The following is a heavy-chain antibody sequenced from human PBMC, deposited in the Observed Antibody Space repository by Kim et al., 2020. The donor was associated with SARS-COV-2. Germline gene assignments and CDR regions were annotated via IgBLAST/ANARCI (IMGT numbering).Heavy chain of an antibody. D-gene: IGHD6-13*01. CDR1: GGSVSSGSYY. Sequence: SETLSLTCTVSGGSVSSGSYYWSWIRQPPGKGLEWIGYIYYSGSTNYNPSLKSRVTISVDTSKNQFSLKLSSVTAADTAVYCCARADSSYSSSWSGSDYFGSWGQRALVTLSS. CDR3: ARADSSYSSSWSGSDYFGS. CDR2: IYYSGST. J-gene: IGHJ4*02. V-gene: IGHV4-61*01.